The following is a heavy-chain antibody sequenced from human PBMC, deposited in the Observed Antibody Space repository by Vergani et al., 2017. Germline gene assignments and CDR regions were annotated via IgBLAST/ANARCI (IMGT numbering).Heavy chain of an antibody. CDR3: VYRKTEFGTTGCCYPVYYYYYMDV. D-gene: IGHD1-7*01. CDR2: IYWNDDQ. CDR1: GFSLNTRGVS. V-gene: IGHV2-5*04. Sequence: QITLKESGPTLVNPTQPLPLTCTFSGFSLNTRGVSVAWIRQPPGKALDWLALIYWNDDQHYSPSLNNRVTITKDTSKNQVVLTMTNMDYVDTGTYYCVYRKTEFGTTGCCYPVYYYYYMDVWGKGTTVNVSS. J-gene: IGHJ6*03.